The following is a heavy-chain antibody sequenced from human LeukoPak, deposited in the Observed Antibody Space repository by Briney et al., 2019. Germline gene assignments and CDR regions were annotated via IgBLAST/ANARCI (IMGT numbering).Heavy chain of an antibody. J-gene: IGHJ4*02. V-gene: IGHV3-72*01. D-gene: IGHD3-10*01. CDR1: GFTFSSYA. CDR2: TANKAHTYTT. CDR3: VAMIRGVGY. Sequence: GGSLRLSCAASGFTFSSYALNWVRQAPGKGLEWVGRTANKAHTYTTDYAASVKGRFTISRDASKNSLYLQMNSLRTEDTAVYYCVAMIRGVGYWGQGTLVTVSS.